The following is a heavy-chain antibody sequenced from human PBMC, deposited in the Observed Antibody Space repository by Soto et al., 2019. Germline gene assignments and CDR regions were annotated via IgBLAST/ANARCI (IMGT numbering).Heavy chain of an antibody. J-gene: IGHJ6*02. CDR3: ASLAGPPYYYYGMDV. CDR1: GYTFTSYD. V-gene: IGHV1-8*01. D-gene: IGHD6-19*01. CDR2: MNPNSGNT. Sequence: GASVKVSCKASGYTFTSYDINWVRQATGQGLEWMGWMNPNSGNTGYAQKFQGRVTMTRNTSISTAYMELSSLRSEDTAVYYCASLAGPPYYYYGMDVWGQGTTVTVSS.